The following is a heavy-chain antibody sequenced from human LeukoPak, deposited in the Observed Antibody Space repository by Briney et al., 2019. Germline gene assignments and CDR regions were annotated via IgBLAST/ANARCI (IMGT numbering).Heavy chain of an antibody. CDR2: ISGSGGST. CDR3: AKDSGLLWFGESGGY. V-gene: IGHV3-23*01. D-gene: IGHD3-10*01. J-gene: IGHJ4*02. CDR1: GFTFSSYA. Sequence: GGSLRLSCAASGFTFSSYAMSWIRQAPGKGLEWVSAISGSGGSTYYADSVKGRFTISRDNSKNTLYLQMNSLRAEDTAVYYCAKDSGLLWFGESGGYWGQGTLVTVSS.